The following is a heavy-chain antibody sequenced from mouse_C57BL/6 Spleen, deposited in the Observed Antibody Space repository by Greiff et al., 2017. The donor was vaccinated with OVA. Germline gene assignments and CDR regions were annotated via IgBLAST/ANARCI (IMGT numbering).Heavy chain of an antibody. Sequence: VQLQQPGAELVKPGASVTLSCKASGYTFTSYWISWVKPRPGQGLEWIGVIYPSSGSTNYNEKFKSKATLTVDTSSSTAYMQLSSLTSEDSAVYYCAKDAAFADWGQGTLVTVSA. CDR1: GYTFTSYW. CDR2: IYPSSGST. V-gene: IGHV1-55*01. J-gene: IGHJ3*01. CDR3: AKDAAFAD.